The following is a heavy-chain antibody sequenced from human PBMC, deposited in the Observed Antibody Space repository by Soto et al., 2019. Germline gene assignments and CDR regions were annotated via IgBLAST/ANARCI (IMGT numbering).Heavy chain of an antibody. CDR1: GFIFSNYA. V-gene: IGHV3-23*01. D-gene: IGHD6-6*01. J-gene: IGHJ4*02. CDR2: ISGSGSST. Sequence: GGSLRLSCAASGFIFSNYAMSWVRQAPGKGLEWVSFISGSGSSTYYADSVKGRFTISRGNSKNTLYLQMNSLRAEDAAVYYCVREASSSGLHLDHWGRGTLVTVS. CDR3: VREASSSGLHLDH.